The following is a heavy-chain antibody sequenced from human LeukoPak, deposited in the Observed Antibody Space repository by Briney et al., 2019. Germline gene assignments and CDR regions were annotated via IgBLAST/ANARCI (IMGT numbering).Heavy chain of an antibody. J-gene: IGHJ4*02. D-gene: IGHD3-10*01. CDR3: ARQGITMVRGSPPFDN. CDR2: FYYSGST. V-gene: IGHV4-39*07. Sequence: SETLSLTCTVSGGSISSSSYYWGWIRQPPGKGLEWIGSFYYSGSTYYNPSLKSRVTISVDTSKNQFSLKLSSVTAADTAVYYCARQGITMVRGSPPFDNWGQGTLVTVSS. CDR1: GGSISSSSYY.